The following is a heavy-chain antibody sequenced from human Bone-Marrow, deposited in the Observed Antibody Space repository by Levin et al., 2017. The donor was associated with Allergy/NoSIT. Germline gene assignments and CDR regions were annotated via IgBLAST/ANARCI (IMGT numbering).Heavy chain of an antibody. CDR1: GFNFNTYS. J-gene: IGHJ6*02. CDR3: ARDRIQGVAYYYGMAV. V-gene: IGHV3-48*04. D-gene: IGHD3-10*01. CDR2: ISRGSDTI. Sequence: GGSLRLSCVASGFNFNTYSMNWVRQAPGKGLEWISYISRGSDTIYYADSVKGRFTISRDNDKNSVYLQINSLRSEDTAVYYCARDRIQGVAYYYGMAVWGQGTTVTVSS.